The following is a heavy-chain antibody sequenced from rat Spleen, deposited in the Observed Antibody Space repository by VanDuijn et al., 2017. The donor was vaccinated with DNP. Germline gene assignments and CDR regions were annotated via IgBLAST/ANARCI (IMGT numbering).Heavy chain of an antibody. V-gene: IGHV5-20*01. J-gene: IGHJ2*01. CDR2: ISYDGGSN. CDR1: GFTFSDYY. D-gene: IGHD1-12*02. CDR3: ATLGMAKDY. Sequence: EVQLVESGGGLVQPGRSLKLSCAASGFTFSDYYMAWVRQAPTKGLEWVAYISYDGGSNYNGDSVKGRFTISRDNAKSTLYLQMDSLRSEDTATYYCATLGMAKDYWGQGVMVTVSS.